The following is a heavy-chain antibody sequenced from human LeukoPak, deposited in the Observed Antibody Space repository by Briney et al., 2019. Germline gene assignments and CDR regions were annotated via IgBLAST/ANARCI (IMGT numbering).Heavy chain of an antibody. D-gene: IGHD6-6*01. CDR2: MWYDGSKD. V-gene: IGHV3-33*06. Sequence: GGSLRLSCAASGFSFSTYGIHGVRQAPGRGLEWVAVMWYDGSKDYYADPVKGRFTISRDTSKNTLYLQMNNLRAEDTAVYYCAKDREPYEYTFDYWGLGTLVTVSS. CDR3: AKDREPYEYTFDY. CDR1: GFSFSTYG. J-gene: IGHJ4*02.